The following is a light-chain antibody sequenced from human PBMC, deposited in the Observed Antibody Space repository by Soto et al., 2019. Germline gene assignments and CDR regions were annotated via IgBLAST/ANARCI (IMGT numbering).Light chain of an antibody. J-gene: IGKJ5*01. CDR3: QQYNNWPPIT. Sequence: ETVMTQSPDTLSLSPGESATLSCRASQSVSSNLAWYQWRPGQAPRLLIYRASTRAPGIPVRFSGSGSGTEFTLTISSLQSEDFTVYYCQQYNNWPPITFGQGTRLEIK. V-gene: IGKV3-15*01. CDR2: RAS. CDR1: QSVSSN.